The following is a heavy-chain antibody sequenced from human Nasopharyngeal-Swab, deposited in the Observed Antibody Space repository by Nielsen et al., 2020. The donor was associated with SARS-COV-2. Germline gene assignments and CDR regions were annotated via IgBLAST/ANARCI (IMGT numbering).Heavy chain of an antibody. J-gene: IGHJ4*02. V-gene: IGHV1-18*01. CDR3: ARVPYSRGRAGTEFDY. CDR1: GYTFTSYG. Sequence: ASVKVSYKASGYTFTSYGISWVRQAPGQGLEWMGWISAYNGNTNYAQKLQGRVTMTTDTSTSTAYMELRSLRSDDTAVYYCARVPYSRGRAGTEFDYWGQGTLVTVSS. CDR2: ISAYNGNT. D-gene: IGHD6-19*01.